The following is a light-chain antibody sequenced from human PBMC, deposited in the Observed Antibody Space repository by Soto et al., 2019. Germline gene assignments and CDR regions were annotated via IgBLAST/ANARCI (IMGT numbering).Light chain of an antibody. V-gene: IGLV2-23*02. CDR3: CAYAGSSTYV. CDR1: SSEVGSYNV. J-gene: IGLJ1*01. CDR2: DVT. Sequence: QSALTQPASVSGSPGQSITISCTGTSSEVGSYNVVSWYQHHPGTAPNLLIYDVTKRPSGVSNRFSGSKSGTTASLTSSGLQAEDEADYYCCAYAGSSTYVFGTGTKVTVL.